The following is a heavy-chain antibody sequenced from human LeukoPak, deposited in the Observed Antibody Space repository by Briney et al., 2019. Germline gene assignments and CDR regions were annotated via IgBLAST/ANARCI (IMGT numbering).Heavy chain of an antibody. Sequence: GGSLRLSCAGSGFTFSSYSMNWVRHAPGKGLEWVSYIGHTGSITDYADSVKGRFTISRDNAKNSLYLQMNSLRAEDTAVYYCARGYSSDWYFDCWGQGTLATVSS. CDR3: ARGYSSDWYFDC. D-gene: IGHD6-25*01. CDR1: GFTFSSYS. J-gene: IGHJ4*02. V-gene: IGHV3-48*04. CDR2: IGHTGSIT.